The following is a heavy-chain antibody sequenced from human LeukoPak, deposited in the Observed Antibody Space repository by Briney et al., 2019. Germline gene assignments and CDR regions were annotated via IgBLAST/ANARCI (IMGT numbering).Heavy chain of an antibody. Sequence: VASVKVSCKVSGYTLTELSMHWVRQAPGKGLECMGGFDPEDGETIYAQKFQGRVTMTEDTSTDTAYMELSSLRSEDTAVYYCATHHYYDSSGYRRFDFDYWGQGTLVTVSS. J-gene: IGHJ4*02. CDR3: ATHHYYDSSGYRRFDFDY. D-gene: IGHD3-22*01. CDR1: GYTLTELS. V-gene: IGHV1-24*01. CDR2: FDPEDGET.